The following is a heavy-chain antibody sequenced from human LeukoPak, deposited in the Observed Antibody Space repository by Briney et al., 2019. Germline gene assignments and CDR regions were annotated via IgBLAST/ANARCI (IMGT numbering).Heavy chain of an antibody. CDR2: ISGYSGNT. J-gene: IGHJ4*02. CDR1: GYTFTSHG. CDR3: ARGAVAVLYYFDY. D-gene: IGHD6-19*01. V-gene: IGHV1-18*04. Sequence: GASVKVSCKASGYTFTSHGISWVRQAPGQGPEWMGWISGYSGNTNYAQKIQGRVTMTTDTSTNTAYMELRSLRSDDTAVYYCARGAVAVLYYFDYWGQGTLVTVSS.